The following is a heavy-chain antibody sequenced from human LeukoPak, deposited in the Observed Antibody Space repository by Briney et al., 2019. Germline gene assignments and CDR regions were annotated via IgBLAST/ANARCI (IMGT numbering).Heavy chain of an antibody. J-gene: IGHJ4*02. CDR1: GLTFRDHL. CDR2: TRNKANIYTT. Sequence: GGSLRLSCAVSGLTFRDHLMDWVRQAPGKGLEWVGRTRNKANIYTTEYAASVKGRFTISRDDSKNSLYLQMNSLKTEDTAVYYCAIGGSDSACSWWGEGTLVPVPS. V-gene: IGHV3-72*01. CDR3: AIGGSDSACSW. D-gene: IGHD6-13*01.